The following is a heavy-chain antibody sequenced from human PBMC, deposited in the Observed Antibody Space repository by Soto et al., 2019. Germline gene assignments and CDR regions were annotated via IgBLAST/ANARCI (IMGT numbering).Heavy chain of an antibody. D-gene: IGHD2-2*01. CDR1: GYSFTSHW. CDR2: IYPSDSDI. J-gene: IGHJ6*02. CDR3: ARQDYSNYRGGMDV. V-gene: IGHV5-51*01. Sequence: GESLKISCKTSGYSFTSHWIAWVRQMPGKGLEWMGIIYPSDSDIRYRPSFQGQVTISADKSISTAYLQWSSLKASDTATYYCARQDYSNYRGGMDVWGQGTTVTVSS.